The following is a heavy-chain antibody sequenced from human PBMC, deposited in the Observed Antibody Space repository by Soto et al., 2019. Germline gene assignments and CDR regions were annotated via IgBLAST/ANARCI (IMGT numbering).Heavy chain of an antibody. CDR1: GGSISPYY. CDR3: ARLRKDIVVVVAARWFDP. V-gene: IGHV4-39*01. D-gene: IGHD2-15*01. Sequence: SETLSLTCTVSGGSISPYYWGWIRQSPEKGLEWIGSIYYSGSTYYNPTLKSRLTISVDTSKNQFSLKLSSVTAADTAVYYFARLRKDIVVVVAARWFDPWGQGTLVTVSS. CDR2: IYYSGST. J-gene: IGHJ5*02.